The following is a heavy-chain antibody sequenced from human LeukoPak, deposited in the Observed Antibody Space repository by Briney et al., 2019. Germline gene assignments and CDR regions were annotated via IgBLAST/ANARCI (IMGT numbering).Heavy chain of an antibody. Sequence: SETLSLTCTVSGGSISSYYWSWIRQPPGKGLEWIGYIYYSGSTNYNPSLKSRVTISVDTSKNQFSLKLSSVTAADTAVYYCARVNALGYYYGSNILDYWGQGTLVTVSS. J-gene: IGHJ4*02. D-gene: IGHD3-22*01. V-gene: IGHV4-59*01. CDR3: ARVNALGYYYGSNILDY. CDR1: GGSISSYY. CDR2: IYYSGST.